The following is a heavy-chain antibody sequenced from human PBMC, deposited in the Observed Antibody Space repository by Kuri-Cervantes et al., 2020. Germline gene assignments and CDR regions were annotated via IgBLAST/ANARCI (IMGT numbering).Heavy chain of an antibody. CDR3: ARGARIAVAGTEIFDY. CDR2: INHSGST. CDR1: GGSISSSSYY. J-gene: IGHJ4*02. V-gene: IGHV4-39*07. Sequence: SETLSLTCTVSGGSISSSSYYWSWIRQPPGKGLEWIGEINHSGSTNYNPSLKSRVTISVDTSKNQFSLKLSSVTAADTAVYYCARGARIAVAGTEIFDYWGQGTLVTVSS. D-gene: IGHD6-19*01.